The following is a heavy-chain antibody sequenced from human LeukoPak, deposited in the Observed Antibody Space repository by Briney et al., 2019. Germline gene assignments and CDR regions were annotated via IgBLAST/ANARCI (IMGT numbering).Heavy chain of an antibody. Sequence: PGGSLRLSCVVAGLRFSTYTMNWVRQAPGKGLEWVSSISATGDGTYYADSVQGRFTMSIDNSKNTVYLQMNSLRSEDTALYYCAKDRLWFGQLLPSTDVWGKGTTVTVSS. CDR3: AKDRLWFGQLLPSTDV. CDR1: GLRFSTYT. CDR2: ISATGDGT. J-gene: IGHJ6*04. D-gene: IGHD3-10*01. V-gene: IGHV3-23*01.